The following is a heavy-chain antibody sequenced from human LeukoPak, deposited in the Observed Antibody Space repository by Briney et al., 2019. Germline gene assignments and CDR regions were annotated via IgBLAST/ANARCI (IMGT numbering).Heavy chain of an antibody. CDR3: AKEEYSSSSCFDY. CDR2: IRYDGSNK. J-gene: IGHJ4*02. V-gene: IGHV3-30*02. D-gene: IGHD6-6*01. Sequence: GGSLRLSCAASGFTFSSYGMHWVRQAPGKWLEWVAFIRYDGSNKYYADSVKGRFTISRDNSKNTLYLQMNSLRAEDTAVYYCAKEEYSSSSCFDYWGQGTLVTVSS. CDR1: GFTFSSYG.